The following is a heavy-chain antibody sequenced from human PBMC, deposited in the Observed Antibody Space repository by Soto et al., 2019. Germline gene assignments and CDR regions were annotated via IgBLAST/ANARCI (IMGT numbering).Heavy chain of an antibody. CDR3: AKESFIMTTLSNYMDV. Sequence: QVQLVESGGGVVQPGRSLRLSCAASGFTFSSYGMHWVRQAPGKGLEWVAVISYDGSNKYYADSVKGRFTISGDNSKNTLYLQMNSLRAEDTAVYYCAKESFIMTTLSNYMDVWGKGTTVTVSS. CDR2: ISYDGSNK. D-gene: IGHD3-16*01. J-gene: IGHJ6*03. CDR1: GFTFSSYG. V-gene: IGHV3-30*18.